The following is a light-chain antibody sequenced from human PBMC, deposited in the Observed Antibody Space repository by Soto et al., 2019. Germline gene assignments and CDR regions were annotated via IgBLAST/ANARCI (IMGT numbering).Light chain of an antibody. CDR3: CSYAGSSSNYV. Sequence: QSALTQPASVSGSPGQSITISCTGTSSDVENYNLVSWYQQHPGKAPKLMIYEGSKRPSGVSNRFSGSKSGNTASLTISGLQAEDEADYYCCSYAGSSSNYVFGNGTKLTVL. V-gene: IGLV2-23*01. J-gene: IGLJ1*01. CDR1: SSDVENYNL. CDR2: EGS.